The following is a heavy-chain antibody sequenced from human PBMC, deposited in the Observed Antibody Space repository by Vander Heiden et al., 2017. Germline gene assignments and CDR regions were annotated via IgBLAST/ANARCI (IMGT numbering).Heavy chain of an antibody. J-gene: IGHJ4*02. CDR1: AFTFSRYG. D-gene: IGHD6-19*01. CDR2: ISYDGRNK. V-gene: IGHV3-30*18. Sequence: QVQLVESGGGVVQPGGSMRLSCAAPAFTFSRYGMHWVRQAPGKGLEWVSVISYDGRNKYYADSVKGRFTISRDNSKNTLYLQMNSLRAEDTAVYYCAKEGSSGLIDYWGQGTLVTVSS. CDR3: AKEGSSGLIDY.